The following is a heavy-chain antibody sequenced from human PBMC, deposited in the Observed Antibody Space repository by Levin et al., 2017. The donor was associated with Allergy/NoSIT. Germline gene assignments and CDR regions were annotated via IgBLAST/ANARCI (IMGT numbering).Heavy chain of an antibody. D-gene: IGHD3-16*01. V-gene: IGHV1-18*01. CDR3: ATQGPTGGNIFDI. J-gene: IGHJ3*02. CDR2: MSTNTGNT. CDR1: GYTFTDYG. Sequence: ASVKVSCKAFGYTFTDYGIGWVRQAPGQGLEWMGWMSTNTGNTRYLEKFRGRITMTRDTSTTTAYMELGSLRPDDTAVYYCATQGPTGGNIFDIWGQGTLVTVSS.